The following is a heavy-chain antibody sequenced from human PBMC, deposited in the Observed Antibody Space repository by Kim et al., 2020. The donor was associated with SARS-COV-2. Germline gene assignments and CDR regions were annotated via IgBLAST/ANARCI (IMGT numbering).Heavy chain of an antibody. Sequence: SETLSLTCAVSGGSISSSNWWSWVRQPPGKGLEWIGEIYHSGSTNYNPSLKSRVTISVDKSKNQFSLKLSSVTAADTAVYYCARAVVVAATALGWFDPWGQGTLVTVSS. J-gene: IGHJ5*02. CDR1: GGSISSSNW. V-gene: IGHV4-4*02. D-gene: IGHD2-15*01. CDR2: IYHSGST. CDR3: ARAVVVAATALGWFDP.